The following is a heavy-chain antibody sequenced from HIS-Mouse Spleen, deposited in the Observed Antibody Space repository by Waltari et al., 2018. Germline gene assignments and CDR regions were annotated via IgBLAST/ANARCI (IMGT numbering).Heavy chain of an antibody. V-gene: IGHV1-2*02. CDR1: GYTFTGYY. J-gene: IGHJ4*02. D-gene: IGHD6-13*01. Sequence: QVQLVQSGAEVKKPGASVKVSCKASGYTFTGYYMHWVRQARGQGLAWMVWNKPNRGGRNSAKKFQGTVTMTRDTSISTAYMELSRLRSDDTAVYYCARDTAAAGNGPYFDYWGQGTLVTVSS. CDR3: ARDTAAAGNGPYFDY. CDR2: NKPNRGGR.